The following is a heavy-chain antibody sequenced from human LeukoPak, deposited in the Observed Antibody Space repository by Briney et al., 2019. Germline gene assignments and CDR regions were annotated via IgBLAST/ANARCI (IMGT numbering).Heavy chain of an antibody. Sequence: SVKVSCKASGGTFSSYAISWVRQAPGQGLEWMGGMIPIFGTANYAQKFQGRVTITADESTSTAYMELSSLRSEDTAVYYCARVLGSVGDWFDPWGQGTLVTVSS. CDR2: MIPIFGTA. D-gene: IGHD1-26*01. CDR1: GGTFSSYA. CDR3: ARVLGSVGDWFDP. J-gene: IGHJ5*02. V-gene: IGHV1-69*13.